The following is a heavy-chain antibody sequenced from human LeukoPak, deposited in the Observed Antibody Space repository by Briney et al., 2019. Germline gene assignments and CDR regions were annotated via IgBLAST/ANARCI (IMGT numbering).Heavy chain of an antibody. Sequence: GGSLRLSCAASGFTVSSNYMSWVRQAPGMGLEWVSVIYSGGSTYYADSVKGRSTISRDNSKNTLYLQMNSLRAEDTAVYYCARNYGDYVEYFDYWGQGTLVTVSS. J-gene: IGHJ4*02. CDR3: ARNYGDYVEYFDY. CDR1: GFTVSSNY. CDR2: IYSGGST. V-gene: IGHV3-66*01. D-gene: IGHD4-17*01.